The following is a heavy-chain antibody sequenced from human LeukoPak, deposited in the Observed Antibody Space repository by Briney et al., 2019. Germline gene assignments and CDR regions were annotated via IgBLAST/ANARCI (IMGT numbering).Heavy chain of an antibody. V-gene: IGHV3-48*01. CDR3: AKDTGSSLLFSGY. D-gene: IGHD6-13*01. Sequence: PGGSLRLSCAASGFTFSSYGMTWVRQAPGKGLEWVSYISSSSSTIYYADSVKGRFTISRDNAKNSLYLQLNSLRAEDTAVYYCAKDTGSSLLFSGYWGQGTLVTVSS. CDR1: GFTFSSYG. J-gene: IGHJ4*02. CDR2: ISSSSSTI.